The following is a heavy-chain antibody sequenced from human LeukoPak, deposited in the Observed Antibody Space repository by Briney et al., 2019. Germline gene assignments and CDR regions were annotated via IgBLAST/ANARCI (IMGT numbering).Heavy chain of an antibody. J-gene: IGHJ4*02. CDR1: GGSISSYY. D-gene: IGHD3-16*01. V-gene: IGHV4-59*08. CDR2: IYYSGST. CDR3: ARHYVFVLGGSSFDY. Sequence: SETLSLTCTVSGGSISSYYWSWIRQPPGKGLEWIGYIYYSGSTNYNPSLKSRVTISVDTSNNHFSLKLNSVTAADTAVYYCARHYVFVLGGSSFDYWGQGTLVTVSS.